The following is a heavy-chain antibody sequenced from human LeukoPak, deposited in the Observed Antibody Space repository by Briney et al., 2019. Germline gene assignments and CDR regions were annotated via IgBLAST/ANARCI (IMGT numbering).Heavy chain of an antibody. Sequence: SETLSLTCTVSGGSISSSSYYWGWIRQPPGKGLEWIGSVYYSGSTYYNPSLKSRVTISVDTSKNQFSLKLSSVTAADTAVYYCARRTRHYYDSSGYYSWFDPWGQGTLVTVSS. CDR3: ARRTRHYYDSSGYYSWFDP. CDR1: GGSISSSSYY. V-gene: IGHV4-39*01. J-gene: IGHJ5*02. D-gene: IGHD3-22*01. CDR2: VYYSGST.